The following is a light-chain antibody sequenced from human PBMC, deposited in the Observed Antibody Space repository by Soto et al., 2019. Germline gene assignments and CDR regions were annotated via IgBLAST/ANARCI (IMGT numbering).Light chain of an antibody. J-gene: IGLJ1*01. CDR2: DDS. Sequence: YELTQPPSVSVAPGQTARISCGGNNIGRKSVHWYQQKPGRAPVVVVYDDSDRPSGIPERFSGANSGDTATLTISRVEAGDEADYYCHVWDSSSGHYIFGTGTKATVL. V-gene: IGLV3-21*02. CDR3: HVWDSSSGHYI. CDR1: NIGRKS.